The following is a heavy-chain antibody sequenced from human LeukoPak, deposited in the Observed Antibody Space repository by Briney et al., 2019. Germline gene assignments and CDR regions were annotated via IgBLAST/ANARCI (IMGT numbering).Heavy chain of an antibody. V-gene: IGHV4-31*03. CDR2: IYYSGST. J-gene: IGHJ4*02. CDR3: ARGTVVVTAVFDY. Sequence: PSETLSLTCTVSGGSISSGGYYWSWIRQHPGKGLEWIGYIYYSGSTYYNPSLKSRVTISVDTSKNQFSLKLSSVTAADTAVYYCARGTVVVTAVFDYWGQGTLVTVSS. D-gene: IGHD2-21*02. CDR1: GGSISSGGYY.